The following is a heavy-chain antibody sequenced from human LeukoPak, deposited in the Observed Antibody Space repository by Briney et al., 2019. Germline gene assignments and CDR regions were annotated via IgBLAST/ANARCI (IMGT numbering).Heavy chain of an antibody. J-gene: IGHJ6*03. CDR1: GFTFSSYA. V-gene: IGHV3-21*01. CDR3: ARDAPPPALETPYDFWSGFLYYYYYYMDV. D-gene: IGHD3-3*01. Sequence: GSLRLSCAASGFTFSSYAMHWVRQAPGKGLEWVSSISSSSSYIYYADSVKGRFTISRDNAKNSLYLQMNSLRAEDTAVYYCARDAPPPALETPYDFWSGFLYYYYYYMDVWGKGTTVTVSS. CDR2: ISSSSSYI.